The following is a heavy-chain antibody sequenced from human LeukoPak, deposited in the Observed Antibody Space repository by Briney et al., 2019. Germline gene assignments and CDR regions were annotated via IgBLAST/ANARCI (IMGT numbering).Heavy chain of an antibody. CDR1: GYSFTSSW. CDR2: IYPGDSDS. D-gene: IGHD1-26*01. V-gene: IGHV5-51*01. Sequence: GESLKISFKGSGYSFTSSWIGWVRQMPGKGLDWMGIIYPGDSDSRYSASFQGQVTISADKSSRIAYLQWSSLKASDTAMYYCARVRSGDYSEDAFDIWGQGTMVTVSS. CDR3: ARVRSGDYSEDAFDI. J-gene: IGHJ3*02.